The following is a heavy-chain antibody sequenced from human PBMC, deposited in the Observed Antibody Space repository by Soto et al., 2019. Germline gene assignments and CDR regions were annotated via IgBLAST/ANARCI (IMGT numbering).Heavy chain of an antibody. D-gene: IGHD2-15*01. V-gene: IGHV3-30*18. CDR1: GFTFSSYG. Sequence: GGSVRLPRAASGFTFSSYGMNWLSQAPGKGLEWVAVMSWNGSHEFCEETVNGRLTVSIDNPMNTLYLQMNSLRPEDTAVYYCAKEGCSGGICYGFDYWGQGTLVTVSS. J-gene: IGHJ4*02. CDR2: MSWNGSHE. CDR3: AKEGCSGGICYGFDY.